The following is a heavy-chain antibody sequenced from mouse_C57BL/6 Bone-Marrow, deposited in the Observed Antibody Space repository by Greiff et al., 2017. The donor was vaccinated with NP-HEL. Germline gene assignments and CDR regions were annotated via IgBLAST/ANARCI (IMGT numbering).Heavy chain of an antibody. CDR2: IYPGDGDT. Sequence: VQRVESGAELVKPGASVKISCKASGYAFSSYWMNWVKERPGQGLEWIGQIYPGDGDTKYNGKFKGKATLTADKSSSTAYMQVSSLTSADSAVYFCARGDYGSSRFGYAMDYWGQGTAVTVSS. CDR3: ARGDYGSSRFGYAMDY. J-gene: IGHJ4*01. D-gene: IGHD1-1*01. CDR1: GYAFSSYW. V-gene: IGHV1-80*01.